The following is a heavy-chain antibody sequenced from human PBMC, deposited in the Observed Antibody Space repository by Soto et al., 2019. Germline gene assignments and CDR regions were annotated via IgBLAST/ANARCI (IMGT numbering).Heavy chain of an antibody. D-gene: IGHD3-16*01. CDR2: IYYSGST. V-gene: IGHV4-39*01. Sequence: PSETLSLTCTVSGGSISSSSYYWGWIRQPPGKGLEWIGSIYYSGSTYYNPSLKSRVTISVDTSKNQFSLKLSSVTAADTAVYYCARHGANYFYYYMDVWGKGTTVTVSS. CDR3: ARHGANYFYYYMDV. CDR1: GGSISSSSYY. J-gene: IGHJ6*03.